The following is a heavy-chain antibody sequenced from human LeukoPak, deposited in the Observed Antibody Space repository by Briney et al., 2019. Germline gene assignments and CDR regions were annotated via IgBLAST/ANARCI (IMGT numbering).Heavy chain of an antibody. D-gene: IGHD4-17*01. CDR1: VFTLSSYA. Sequence: RGALRLSRAASVFTLSSYAMSWGPPAPGGGLGWVSAISGSGSSTYYADSVKGRFTISRDNSKNTLYLQMNSPRAEDTAVYYCAKAAGYGDHDDYWGQGTLVTVSS. CDR3: AKAAGYGDHDDY. J-gene: IGHJ4*02. CDR2: ISGSGSST. V-gene: IGHV3-23*01.